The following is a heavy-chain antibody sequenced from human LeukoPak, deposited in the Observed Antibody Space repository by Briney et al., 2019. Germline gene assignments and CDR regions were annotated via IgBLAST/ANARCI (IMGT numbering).Heavy chain of an antibody. CDR1: GFTVSSNY. D-gene: IGHD2-2*01. Sequence: GGSPRLSCAASGFTVSSNYMSWVRQAPGKGLEWVSVIYSGGSTYYADSVKGRFTISRDNSKNTLYLQMNSLRAEDTAVYYCASLGYCSSTSCREYWGQGTLVTVSS. V-gene: IGHV3-53*01. CDR3: ASLGYCSSTSCREY. J-gene: IGHJ4*02. CDR2: IYSGGST.